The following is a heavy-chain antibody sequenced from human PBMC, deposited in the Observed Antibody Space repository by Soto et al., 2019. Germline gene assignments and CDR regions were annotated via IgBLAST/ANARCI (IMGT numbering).Heavy chain of an antibody. CDR2: INPNSGGT. CDR3: ARSRYFDWLSYYGMDV. D-gene: IGHD3-9*01. CDR1: GYTFTGYY. J-gene: IGHJ6*02. Sequence: PSVKVSCKASGYTFTGYYMHWVRQAPGQGLEWMGWINPNSGGTNYAQKFQGWVTMTRDTSISTAYMELSRLRSDDTAVYYCARSRYFDWLSYYGMDVWGQGTTVTSP. V-gene: IGHV1-2*04.